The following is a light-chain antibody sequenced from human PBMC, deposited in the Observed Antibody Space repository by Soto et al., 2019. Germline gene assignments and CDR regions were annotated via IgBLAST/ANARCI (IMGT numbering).Light chain of an antibody. V-gene: IGKV1-5*03. J-gene: IGKJ1*01. Sequence: DIQMPQSPSTLSGSVGDRVAITCRASQTISSWLAWYQQKPGKAPKLLIYKASTLKSGVPSRFSGSGSGTEFTLTISSLQPDDFATYYCQHYNSYSGAFGQGTKVDI. CDR2: KAS. CDR3: QHYNSYSGA. CDR1: QTISSW.